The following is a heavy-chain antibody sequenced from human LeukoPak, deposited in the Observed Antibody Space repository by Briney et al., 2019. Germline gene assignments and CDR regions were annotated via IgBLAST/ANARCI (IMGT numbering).Heavy chain of an antibody. D-gene: IGHD3-10*01. V-gene: IGHV3-23*01. CDR1: GFTFSSYA. J-gene: IGHJ6*03. CDR3: AGYYGTGYYYYYMDV. CDR2: ISGSGGST. Sequence: GGSLRLSCAATGFTFSSYAMSWVRQAPGKGLEWVSAISGSGGSTYYADSVKGRFTISRDNSKNTLYLQMNSLRAEDTAVYYCAGYYGTGYYYYYMDVGGKGTTVTVSS.